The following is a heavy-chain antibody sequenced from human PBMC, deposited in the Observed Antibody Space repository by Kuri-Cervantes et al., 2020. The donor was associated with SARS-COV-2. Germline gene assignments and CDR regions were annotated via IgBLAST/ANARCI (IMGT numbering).Heavy chain of an antibody. Sequence: ASVQVSCKASGYTFTGYYMHWVRQAPGQGLEWMGWINPNGGGTNYAQKFQGRVTMTRGTSITTAYMELSRLRFDDTAVYYCARVRQNDFQAFDYWGQGTLVTVSS. D-gene: IGHD3-3*01. CDR1: GYTFTGYY. J-gene: IGHJ4*02. V-gene: IGHV1-2*02. CDR3: ARVRQNDFQAFDY. CDR2: INPNGGGT.